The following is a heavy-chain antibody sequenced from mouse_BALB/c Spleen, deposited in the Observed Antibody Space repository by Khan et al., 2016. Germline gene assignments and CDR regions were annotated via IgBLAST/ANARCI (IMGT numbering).Heavy chain of an antibody. CDR3: AKGVEGVYSMDC. J-gene: IGHJ4*01. Sequence: EVQLQESGPDLVKPSQSLSLTCTVTGYSITSGYSWHWIRQFPGNKLEWMGYIHYSGSTNYNPSLKSRISITRDTSKNKFFLQLNSLTTEDTATYDCAKGVEGVYSMDCWGLRTSVTVSS. CDR1: GYSITSGYS. D-gene: IGHD1-1*01. CDR2: IHYSGST. V-gene: IGHV3-1*02.